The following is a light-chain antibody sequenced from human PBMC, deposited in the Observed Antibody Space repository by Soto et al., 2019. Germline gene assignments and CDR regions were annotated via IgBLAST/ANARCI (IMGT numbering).Light chain of an antibody. J-gene: IGLJ3*02. Sequence: QPVLTQSPSASASLGASVKLTCTLSSGHSSYAIAWHQQQPEKGPRYLMKLNSDGSHSKGDGIPDRFSGSSSGAERYLTISSLQSEDEADYYCQTWGTGMGVFGGGTKVTAL. CDR1: SGHSSYA. V-gene: IGLV4-69*01. CDR2: LNSDGSH. CDR3: QTWGTGMGV.